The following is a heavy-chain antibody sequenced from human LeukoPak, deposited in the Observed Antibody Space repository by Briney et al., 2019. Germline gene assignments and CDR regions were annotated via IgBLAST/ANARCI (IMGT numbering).Heavy chain of an antibody. J-gene: IGHJ4*02. D-gene: IGHD4-17*01. Sequence: PGGSLRLSCAASGFTFSSYAMSWVRQAPGKGLEWVSAISGSGGSTYYTDSVKGRFTISRHNSKNTLYLQMNSLRAEDTAVYYCATDLTVTTHYWGQGTLVTVSS. CDR2: ISGSGGST. CDR3: ATDLTVTTHY. CDR1: GFTFSSYA. V-gene: IGHV3-23*01.